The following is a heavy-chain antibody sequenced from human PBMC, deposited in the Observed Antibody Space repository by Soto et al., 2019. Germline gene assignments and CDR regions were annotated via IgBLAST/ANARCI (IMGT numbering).Heavy chain of an antibody. CDR3: ARRIPFGYGMDV. D-gene: IGHD2-21*01. J-gene: IGHJ6*02. CDR2: ITSNGGIT. Sequence: PGGSLRLSCAASGFTFSSYAMHWVRQAPGNGLEYVSVITSNGGITDYASFVKGRFTISRDNSKNTLYLQMGSLRVEDMAVYYCARRIPFGYGMDVWGQGTTVTVSS. CDR1: GFTFSSYA. V-gene: IGHV3-64*01.